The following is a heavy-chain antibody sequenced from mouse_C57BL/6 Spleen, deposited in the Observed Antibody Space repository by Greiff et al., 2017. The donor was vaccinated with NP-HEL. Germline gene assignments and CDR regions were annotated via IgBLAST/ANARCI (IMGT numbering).Heavy chain of an antibody. Sequence: VQLQQPGAELVMPGASVKLSCKASGYTFTSYWMHWVKQRPGQGLEWIGEIDPSDSHTNYNQKFKGKSTLTVDKSSSTAYMQLSSLTSEDSAVYYCARYGNYSYWGQGTTLTVSS. D-gene: IGHD2-1*01. CDR1: GYTFTSYW. CDR2: IDPSDSHT. V-gene: IGHV1-69*01. CDR3: ARYGNYSY. J-gene: IGHJ2*01.